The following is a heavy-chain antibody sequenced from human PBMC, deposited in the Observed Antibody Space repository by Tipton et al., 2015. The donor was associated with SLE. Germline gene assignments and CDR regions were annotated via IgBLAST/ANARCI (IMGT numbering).Heavy chain of an antibody. CDR1: GGTFSRYA. V-gene: IGHV1-3*01. D-gene: IGHD6-19*01. Sequence: QLVQSGAEVKKPGSSVKVSCKASGGTFSRYAISWVRQAPGQRLEWMGWINAGNGNTKYSQKFQGRVTITRDTSASTAYMELSSLRSEDTAVYYCARNAGSGWFDYWGQGTLVTVSS. J-gene: IGHJ4*02. CDR2: INAGNGNT. CDR3: ARNAGSGWFDY.